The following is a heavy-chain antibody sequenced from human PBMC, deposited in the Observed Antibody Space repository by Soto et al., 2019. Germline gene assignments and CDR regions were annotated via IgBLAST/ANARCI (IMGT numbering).Heavy chain of an antibody. CDR2: TYYRSKWYN. J-gene: IGHJ3*02. CDR3: ARDPGDIVVVPAAMVYAFDI. Sequence: PSQTLSLTCAISGDSVSSNSAAWNWIRQSPSRGLEWLGRTYYRSKWYNDYAVSVKSRITINPDTSKNQFSLQLNSVTPEDTAVYYCARDPGDIVVVPAAMVYAFDIWRQGTMVTVSS. V-gene: IGHV6-1*01. CDR1: GDSVSSNSAA. D-gene: IGHD2-2*01.